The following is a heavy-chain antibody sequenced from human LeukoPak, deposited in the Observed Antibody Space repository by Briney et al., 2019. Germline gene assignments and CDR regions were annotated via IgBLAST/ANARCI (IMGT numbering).Heavy chain of an antibody. CDR1: GYTFTGYY. CDR3: ARDHCSDNDCYEDYYYGMDV. D-gene: IGHD2-21*02. V-gene: IGHV1-2*02. J-gene: IGHJ6*02. CDR2: INPNSGGT. Sequence: ASVEVSCKASGYTFTGYYMHWVRQAPGQGLEWMGWINPNSGGTNSAQKFQGRVTMTRDTSISTAYMELSRLRSDDTAVYYCARDHCSDNDCYEDYYYGMDVWGQGTTVTVSS.